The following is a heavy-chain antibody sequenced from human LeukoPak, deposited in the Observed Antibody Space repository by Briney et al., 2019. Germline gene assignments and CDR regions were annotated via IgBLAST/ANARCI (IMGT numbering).Heavy chain of an antibody. CDR3: ASASGGLKHDY. CDR1: GGSFSGYY. CDR2: INHSGST. V-gene: IGHV4-34*01. J-gene: IGHJ4*02. Sequence: PSETLSLTCAVYGGSFSGYYWSWIRQPPGKGLEWIGEINHSGSTNYNPSLKSRVTISVDTSKNQFSLKLSSVTAADTAVYYCASASGGLKHDYWGQGTLVTVSS. D-gene: IGHD3-16*01.